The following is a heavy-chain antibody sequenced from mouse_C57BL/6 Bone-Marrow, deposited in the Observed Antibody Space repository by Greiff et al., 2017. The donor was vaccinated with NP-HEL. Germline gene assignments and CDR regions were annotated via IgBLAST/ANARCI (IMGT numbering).Heavy chain of an antibody. CDR3: ARSDVYYYGSSSGYFDV. J-gene: IGHJ1*03. CDR2: IFPGSGST. V-gene: IGHV1-75*01. CDR1: GYTFTDYY. Sequence: QVQLQQSGPELVKPGASVKISCKASGYTFTDYYINWVKQRPGQGLEWIGWIFPGSGSTYYNEKFKGKATLTVDKSSSTAYMLLSSLTSEDSAVYFCARSDVYYYGSSSGYFDVWGTGTTVTVSS. D-gene: IGHD1-1*01.